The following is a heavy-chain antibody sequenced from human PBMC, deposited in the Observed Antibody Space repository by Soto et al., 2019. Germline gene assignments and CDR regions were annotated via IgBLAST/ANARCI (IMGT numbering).Heavy chain of an antibody. Sequence: GWSLRLAGASSEFTFSSYVIHWARHAPGKGLEWVAVISYDGSNKYYADSLKGRFTISRDNSKNTLYLQLHSLSAEVTAVYYCANDRGEGIYYVSIGYYSEVLPRDFAIWGEGTMVTVSS. J-gene: IGHJ3*02. CDR2: ISYDGSNK. CDR1: EFTFSSYV. CDR3: ANDRGEGIYYVSIGYYSEVLPRDFAI. V-gene: IGHV3-30*18. D-gene: IGHD3-22*01.